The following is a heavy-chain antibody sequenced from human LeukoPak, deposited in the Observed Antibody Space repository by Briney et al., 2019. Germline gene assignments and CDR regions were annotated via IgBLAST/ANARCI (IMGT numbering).Heavy chain of an antibody. CDR2: FDPEDGET. Sequence: GASVKVSCKVSGYTLTELSMHWVRQAPGKGLEWMGGFDPEDGETIYAQKFQGRVTMTEDTSTDTAYMELSSLRSEDTAVYYCVLPDYYDFWSGYEKNWFDPWGQGTLVTVSS. CDR3: VLPDYYDFWSGYEKNWFDP. D-gene: IGHD3-3*01. V-gene: IGHV1-24*01. CDR1: GYTLTELS. J-gene: IGHJ5*02.